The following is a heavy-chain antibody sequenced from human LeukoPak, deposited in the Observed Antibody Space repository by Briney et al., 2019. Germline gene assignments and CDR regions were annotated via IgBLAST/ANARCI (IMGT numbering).Heavy chain of an antibody. Sequence: GGSLRLSCAASGFTFSSYAMSWVRQAPGKGLEWVAVIWYDGSNKYYADSVKGRFTISRDNSKNTLYLQMNSLRAEDTAVYYCARGASQGSVMVTAIGLIDYWGQGTLVTVSS. D-gene: IGHD2-21*02. CDR2: IWYDGSNK. CDR1: GFTFSSYA. V-gene: IGHV3-33*08. CDR3: ARGASQGSVMVTAIGLIDY. J-gene: IGHJ4*02.